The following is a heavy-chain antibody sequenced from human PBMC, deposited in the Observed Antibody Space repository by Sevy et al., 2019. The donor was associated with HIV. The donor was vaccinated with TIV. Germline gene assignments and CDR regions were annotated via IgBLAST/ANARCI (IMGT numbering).Heavy chain of an antibody. V-gene: IGHV3-7*01. D-gene: IGHD3-22*01. CDR2: IKQDGSEK. CDR3: ARVGPYYYDSSGYYYYFDY. Sequence: GGSLRLSCAASGFTFSSYWMSWVRQAPGKGLEWVANIKQDGSEKYYVDSVKGRFTISRDNAKNSLYLQMNSLRAEETAVYYCARVGPYYYDSSGYYYYFDYWGQGTLVTVSS. J-gene: IGHJ4*02. CDR1: GFTFSSYW.